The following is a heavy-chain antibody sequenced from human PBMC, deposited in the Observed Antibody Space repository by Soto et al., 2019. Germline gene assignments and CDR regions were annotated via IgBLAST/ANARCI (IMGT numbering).Heavy chain of an antibody. V-gene: IGHV3-30*18. D-gene: IGHD5-12*01. CDR2: ISYDGSNK. CDR3: AKDFYSGYDPIHLFDY. CDR1: GFTFSYYG. J-gene: IGHJ4*02. Sequence: GGSLRLSCAASGFTFSYYGIHWVRQAPGKGLEWVAVISYDGSNKYYADYVKGRFNISRDNSKNTLTLQINSLKAEDTAVNNSAKDFYSGYDPIHLFDYWGQGTLVTVSS.